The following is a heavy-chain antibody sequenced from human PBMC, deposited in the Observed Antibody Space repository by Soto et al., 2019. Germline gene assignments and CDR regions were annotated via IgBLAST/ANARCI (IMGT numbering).Heavy chain of an antibody. CDR3: AKVQVDTAMAADYYYYYRLDV. CDR1: GFTFSSYA. CDR2: ISGSGGST. D-gene: IGHD5-18*01. V-gene: IGHV3-23*01. J-gene: IGHJ6*02. Sequence: PGGSLRLSCAASGFTFSSYAMSWVRQAPGKGLEWVSAISGSGGSTYYADSVKGRFTISRDNSKNTLYLQMNSLRAEDTAVYYCAKVQVDTAMAADYYYYYRLDVWGQGTTVTVSS.